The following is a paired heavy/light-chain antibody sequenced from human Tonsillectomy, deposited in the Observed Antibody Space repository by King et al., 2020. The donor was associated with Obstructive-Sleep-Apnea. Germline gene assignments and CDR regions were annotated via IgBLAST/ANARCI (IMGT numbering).Light chain of an antibody. Sequence: QSALTQPASVSGSPGQSITISCTGTSSDVGGFNYVSWYQQHPGKAPRLMICDVSNRPSGVSNRFSGSKSGNTASLTISGLQAEDEADYYCASYTSSTTWVFGGGTRLTVL. CDR1: SSDVGGFNY. CDR2: DVS. J-gene: IGLJ3*02. CDR3: ASYTSSTTWV. V-gene: IGLV2-14*01.
Heavy chain of an antibody. CDR1: GYVFTSHP. D-gene: IGHD1-1*01. CDR2: INGGTGNT. V-gene: IGHV1-3*01. Sequence: QVQFVQSGAEVMKPGASVKVSCKASGYVFTSHPIHWVRQAPGQRLEWMGWINGGTGNTKYSQKIQGRVTITRDTSATTAYMELSSLRSEDTAVYYCARTGTRSGDLRGGGLDVWGQGTTVTVSS. CDR3: ARTGTRSGDLRGGGLDV. J-gene: IGHJ6*02.